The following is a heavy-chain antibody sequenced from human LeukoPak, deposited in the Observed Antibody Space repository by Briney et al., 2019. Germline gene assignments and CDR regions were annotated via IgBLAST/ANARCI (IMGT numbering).Heavy chain of an antibody. D-gene: IGHD1-26*01. CDR2: INHRGST. CDR3: GSSVGSTDY. J-gene: IGHJ4*02. Sequence: PSETLSLTCAVYGESLSKYYWTWIRQSPGKGLEWIGEINHRGSTNLNPSLKSRVTLSVDTSKHQFSLKLTSVTAADAAVYYCGSSVGSTDYWGQGTLVTVSS. CDR1: GESLSKYY. V-gene: IGHV4-34*01.